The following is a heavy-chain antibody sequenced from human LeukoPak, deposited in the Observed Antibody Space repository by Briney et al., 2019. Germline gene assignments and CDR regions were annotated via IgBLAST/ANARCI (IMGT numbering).Heavy chain of an antibody. D-gene: IGHD2-15*01. J-gene: IGHJ4*02. V-gene: IGHV3-74*01. CDR1: GFTFSSYW. CDR3: ASSGWYPYYFDY. CDR2: INRDGSST. Sequence: QTGGSLRLSXAASGFTFSSYWMHWVRQGPGKGLVWLSRINRDGSSTSYADSVKGRFTISRDNAKNTLYLQMNSLRAEDTAVYYCASSGWYPYYFDYWGQGTLVTVSS.